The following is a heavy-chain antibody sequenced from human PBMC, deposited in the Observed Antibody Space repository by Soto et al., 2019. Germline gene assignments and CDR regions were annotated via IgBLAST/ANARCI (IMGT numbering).Heavy chain of an antibody. CDR3: ARGGGYSYGYVRKLDY. J-gene: IGHJ4*02. Sequence: ASVKVSCKASGYTFTSYYMHWVRQAPGQGLEWMGIINPSGGSTSYAQKFQGRVTMTRDTSTSTVYMELSSLRSEDTAVYYCARGGGYSYGYVRKLDYWGQGNVVTVSS. CDR1: GYTFTSYY. V-gene: IGHV1-46*01. D-gene: IGHD5-18*01. CDR2: INPSGGST.